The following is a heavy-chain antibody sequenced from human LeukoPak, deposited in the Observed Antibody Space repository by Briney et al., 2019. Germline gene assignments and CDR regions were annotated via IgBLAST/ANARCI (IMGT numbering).Heavy chain of an antibody. CDR3: ARVRGVASYFDY. V-gene: IGHV4-34*01. CDR2: IYYTGST. Sequence: PSETLSLTCAVYGGSFNGYYWGWIRQPPGKGPEWIGGIYYTGSTYYNPSHKSRVTVSIDKSKNQFSLNLISVTAADTAVYYCARVRGVASYFDYWGQGTLVTVSS. J-gene: IGHJ4*02. D-gene: IGHD3-16*01. CDR1: GGSFNGYY.